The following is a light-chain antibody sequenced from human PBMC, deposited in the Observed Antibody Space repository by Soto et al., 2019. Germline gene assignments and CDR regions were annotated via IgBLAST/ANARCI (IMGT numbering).Light chain of an antibody. CDR3: QQRNSWPLT. J-gene: IGKJ4*01. V-gene: IGKV3D-20*02. CDR1: QSVTSSY. CDR2: GAS. Sequence: EIVLTQSPGTLSLSPGERATLSCRASQSVTSSYLAWWQQKPGQAPRLLIYGASSRATGIPDRFSGSGSGTDFTLTISRLEPEDFAVYYCQQRNSWPLTFGGGTTVEIK.